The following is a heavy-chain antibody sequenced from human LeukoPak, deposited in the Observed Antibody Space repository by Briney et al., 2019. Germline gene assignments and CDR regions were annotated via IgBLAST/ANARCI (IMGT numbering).Heavy chain of an antibody. CDR2: IYTGGGT. D-gene: IGHD5-12*01. V-gene: IGHV3-53*01. CDR3: ARTIRSAFDI. Sequence: GGSLRLSCVASEFSVSSNYMSWVRQAPGKGLEWVSVIYTGGGTYYADSVKGRFTISRDNSKNTLYLQMNSLSAEDTAVYYCARTIRSAFDIWGQGTMVSVSS. J-gene: IGHJ3*02. CDR1: EFSVSSNY.